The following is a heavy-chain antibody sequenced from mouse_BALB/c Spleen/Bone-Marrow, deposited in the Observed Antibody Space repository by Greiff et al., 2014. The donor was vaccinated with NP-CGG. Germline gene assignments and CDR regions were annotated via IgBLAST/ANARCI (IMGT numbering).Heavy chain of an antibody. D-gene: IGHD3-1*01. CDR1: GFTFSSYT. J-gene: IGHJ4*01. CDR3: ARQLGLRWAMDY. V-gene: IGHV5-12-2*01. Sequence: EVKLVESGGGLVQPGGSLKLSCAASGFTFSSYTVSWVRQTPEKRLEWVAYISNGGGSTYYPDTVRGRFTISRDNAKNTLYLQMSSLKSEDTAMYYCARQLGLRWAMDYWGQGTSVPVPS. CDR2: ISNGGGST.